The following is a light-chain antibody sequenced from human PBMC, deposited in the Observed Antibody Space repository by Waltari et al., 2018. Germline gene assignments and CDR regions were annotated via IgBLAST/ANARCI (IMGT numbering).Light chain of an antibody. CDR1: SREVGGYNY. J-gene: IGLJ2*01. CDR2: EVS. V-gene: IGLV2-14*01. Sequence: QSALTQPASVSGSPGQSITISCTGTSREVGGYNYVSWYQQHPGKAPKLMIYEVSKRPSGVSNRFSGSKSGNTASLTISGLQAEDEADYYCSSYTSSSTLVFGGGTKLTVL. CDR3: SSYTSSSTLV.